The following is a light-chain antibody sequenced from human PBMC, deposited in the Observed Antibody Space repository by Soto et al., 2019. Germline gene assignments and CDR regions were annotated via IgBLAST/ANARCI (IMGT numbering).Light chain of an antibody. CDR1: RGIIDY. V-gene: IGKV1-27*01. J-gene: IGKJ1*01. CDR3: QKYITAPQT. CDR2: AAS. Sequence: DIKMTKPPSSLFARVGDRVTITCRASRGIIDYVAWCRQKPGRAPKLLFYAASPLSSGVPSRFSGRGSGTDFTLTISSLQPEDVATYYCQKYITAPQTFGPGTKVEIK.